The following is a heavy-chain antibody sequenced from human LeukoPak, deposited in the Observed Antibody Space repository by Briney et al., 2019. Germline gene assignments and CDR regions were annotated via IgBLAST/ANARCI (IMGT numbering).Heavy chain of an antibody. D-gene: IGHD6-19*01. CDR3: ARASRIAVAGTVGVRPHPPGY. J-gene: IGHJ4*02. V-gene: IGHV1-2*02. CDR2: INPNSGGT. CDR1: GYTFTGYY. Sequence: GASVKVSCKASGYTFTGYYMHWVRQAPGQGLEWMGWINPNSGGTNYAQKFQGRVTMTRDTSISTAYMELSRLRSDDTAVYYCARASRIAVAGTVGVRPHPPGYWGQGTLVTVSS.